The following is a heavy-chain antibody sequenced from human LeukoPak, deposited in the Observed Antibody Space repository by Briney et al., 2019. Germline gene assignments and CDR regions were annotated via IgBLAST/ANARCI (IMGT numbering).Heavy chain of an antibody. CDR3: ARDPYGMDV. CDR1: GGSVSNSGYY. Sequence: SETLCLTCTVSGGSVSNSGYYRSWIRQPPGKGLEWIAYIYYSGSTNYNPSLKSRVTISVDTSKNQFSLKMRSVTAADTAVYYCARDPYGMDVWGKGTTVTVSS. V-gene: IGHV4-61*08. J-gene: IGHJ6*04. CDR2: IYYSGST.